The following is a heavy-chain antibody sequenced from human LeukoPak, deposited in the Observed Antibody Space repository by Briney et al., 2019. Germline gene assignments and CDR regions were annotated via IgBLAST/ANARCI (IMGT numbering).Heavy chain of an antibody. CDR2: ISSSSSTI. Sequence: GGSLRLSCAASGFTFSSYSMNWVRQAPGKGLEWVSYISSSSSTIYYADSVKGRFTISRDNAKNSLYLQMNSLRAEDTAVDYCARSGRGVDSFYFYMDVWGKGTTVTVSS. D-gene: IGHD3-10*01. V-gene: IGHV3-48*04. CDR1: GFTFSSYS. CDR3: ARSGRGVDSFYFYMDV. J-gene: IGHJ6*03.